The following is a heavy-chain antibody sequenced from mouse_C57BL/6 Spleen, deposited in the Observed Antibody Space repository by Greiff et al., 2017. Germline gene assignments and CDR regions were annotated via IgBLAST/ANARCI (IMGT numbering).Heavy chain of an antibody. V-gene: IGHV1-55*01. CDR1: GYTFTSYW. Sequence: SGAELVKPGASVKMSCKASGYTFTSYWITWVKQRPGQGLEWIGDIYPGSGSTNYNEKFKSKATLTVDTSSSTAYMQLSSLTSEDSAVYYCAHGNYGAMDYWGQGTSVTVSS. CDR3: AHGNYGAMDY. CDR2: IYPGSGST. J-gene: IGHJ4*01. D-gene: IGHD2-1*01.